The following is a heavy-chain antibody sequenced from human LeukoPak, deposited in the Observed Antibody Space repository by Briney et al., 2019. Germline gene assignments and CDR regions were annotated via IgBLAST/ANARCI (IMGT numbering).Heavy chain of an antibody. CDR3: ASAGSVAAAGHEYFQH. D-gene: IGHD6-13*01. CDR2: IYYSGST. CDR1: GGSISSYY. J-gene: IGHJ1*01. V-gene: IGHV4-59*08. Sequence: SETLSLTCTVSGGSISSYYWSWIRQPPGKGLEWIGYIYYSGSTNYNPSLKSRVTISVDTSKNQFSLKLSSVTAADTAVYYCASAGSVAAAGHEYFQHWGQGTLVTVSS.